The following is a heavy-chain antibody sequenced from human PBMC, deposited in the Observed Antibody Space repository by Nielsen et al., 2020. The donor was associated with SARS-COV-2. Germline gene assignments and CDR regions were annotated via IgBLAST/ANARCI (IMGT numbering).Heavy chain of an antibody. V-gene: IGHV3-9*01. J-gene: IGHJ4*02. D-gene: IGHD6-13*01. CDR3: ARGGRSSWYYFDY. Sequence: SLKISCAASGFTFDDHALDWVRQAPGKGLEWVPRISWNSGSIDYADSVRGRFTISRDNAKNSLFLQMKSLRTEDTALSYCARGGRSSWYYFDYWGQGNLVTVSS. CDR1: GFTFDDHA. CDR2: ISWNSGSI.